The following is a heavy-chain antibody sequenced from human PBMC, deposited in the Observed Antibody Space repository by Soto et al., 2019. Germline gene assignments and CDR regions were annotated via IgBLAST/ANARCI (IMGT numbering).Heavy chain of an antibody. CDR3: ARSSGSYFAAFYDT. D-gene: IGHD1-26*01. J-gene: IGHJ1*01. CDR2: IWDDGGNK. V-gene: IGHV3-33*01. CDR1: AVSFSSSG. Sequence: QAQFEESGGGVVQPGTSLRLSCAASAVSFSSSGMHWVRQAPGKVLEWVEAIWDDGGNKYYADYVKGRFTISRDNSKHKPFLQMNSLRAEDTAIYSCARSSGSYFAAFYDTWAQGTLVSVSS.